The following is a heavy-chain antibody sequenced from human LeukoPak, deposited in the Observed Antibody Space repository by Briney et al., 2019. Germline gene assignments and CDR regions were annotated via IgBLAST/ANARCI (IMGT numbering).Heavy chain of an antibody. J-gene: IGHJ6*04. Sequence: PSETLSLTCTVSGGSISSYYWSWLRQPPGEGLEGFGYIYYSGRTNYNPSLKSRVTISVDTSKNQFSLKLSSVTAADTAVYYCARETYGMDVWGKGTTVTVSS. CDR1: GGSISSYY. CDR3: ARETYGMDV. V-gene: IGHV4-59*01. CDR2: IYYSGRT.